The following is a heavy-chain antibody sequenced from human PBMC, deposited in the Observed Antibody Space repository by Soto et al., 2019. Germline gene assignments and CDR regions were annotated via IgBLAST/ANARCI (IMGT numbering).Heavy chain of an antibody. D-gene: IGHD2-15*01. Sequence: PVGSLRLSCAGSGFTFGDYYMSWIRQAPGKGLEWLSYISPGSRYPAYADSVKGRFTISRDNAKRSLYLQMMSLTAEDTAIYYCVRGGGGGLFDPWGQGTMVTDSS. CDR2: ISPGSRYP. J-gene: IGHJ5*02. V-gene: IGHV3-11*06. CDR1: GFTFGDYY. CDR3: VRGGGGGLFDP.